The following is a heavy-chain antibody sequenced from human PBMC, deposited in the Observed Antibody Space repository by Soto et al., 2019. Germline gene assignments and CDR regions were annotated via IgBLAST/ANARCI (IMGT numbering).Heavy chain of an antibody. V-gene: IGHV3-23*01. CDR2: LNGSGGST. D-gene: IGHD6-6*01. CDR3: AKDLGYSNSYFDY. Sequence: RLSCAASGFTFSNYAMSWVRQAPGKGLEWVSGLNGSGGSTYYADSVKGRFTISRDNSKNTLYLQMNSLRAEDTAVYYCAKDLGYSNSYFDYWGQGILVTVSS. CDR1: GFTFSNYA. J-gene: IGHJ4*02.